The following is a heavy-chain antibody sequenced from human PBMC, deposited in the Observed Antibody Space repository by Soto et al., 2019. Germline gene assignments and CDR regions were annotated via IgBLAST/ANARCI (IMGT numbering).Heavy chain of an antibody. Sequence: ASVKVSCKASGYTFTSYDINWVRQATGQGLEWMGWMNPNSGNTGYAQKFQGRVTMTRNTSISTAYMELSSLRSEDTAVYYCACGNQQRRSFYYYYYMDVWGKGTTVTVSS. CDR3: ACGNQQRRSFYYYYYMDV. CDR1: GYTFTSYD. J-gene: IGHJ6*03. D-gene: IGHD6-19*01. V-gene: IGHV1-8*01. CDR2: MNPNSGNT.